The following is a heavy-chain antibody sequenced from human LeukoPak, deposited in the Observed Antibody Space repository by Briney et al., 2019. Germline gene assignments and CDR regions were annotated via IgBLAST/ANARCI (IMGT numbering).Heavy chain of an antibody. D-gene: IGHD2-21*01. J-gene: IGHJ4*02. CDR3: AVAPGDY. CDR2: INPNSDYT. CDR1: GYTFTDYY. Sequence: ASVRVSCKASGYTFTDYYIHWVRQAPGQGLEWMGWINPNSDYTFYAQKFQGRVTLTRDTSISTVYMELTTLTSDDTALYYCAVAPGDYWGQGTLVSISA. V-gene: IGHV1-2*02.